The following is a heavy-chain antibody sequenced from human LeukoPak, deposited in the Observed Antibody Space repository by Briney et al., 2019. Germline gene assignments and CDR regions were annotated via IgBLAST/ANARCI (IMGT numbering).Heavy chain of an antibody. CDR1: GFTFRNYW. J-gene: IGHJ6*03. D-gene: IGHD5-12*01. Sequence: GGSLRLSCAASGFTFRNYWMGWVRQAPGKGLEWVAVIWYDGSNKYYADSVKGRFTISRDNSKNTLYLQMNSLRAEDTAVYYCAKGVDPYYYYMDVWGKGTTVTVSS. CDR2: IWYDGSNK. CDR3: AKGVDPYYYYMDV. V-gene: IGHV3-33*06.